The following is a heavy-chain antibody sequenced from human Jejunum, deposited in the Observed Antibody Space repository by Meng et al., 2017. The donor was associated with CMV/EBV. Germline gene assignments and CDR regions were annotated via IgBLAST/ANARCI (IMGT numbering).Heavy chain of an antibody. CDR2: IYSGGDKT. CDR1: GISVTTKY. J-gene: IGHJ5*01. V-gene: IGHV3-66*01. Sequence: QVVEAGGGLVQPGGSLRLSCEVSGISVTTKYMTWFRQTPGKGLEWVSVIYSGGDKTYYADSVKGRFTISRDSSRNTLYLQMTSLRAGDAALYYCARGAMSFESWGQGTLVTVSS. CDR3: ARGAMSFES.